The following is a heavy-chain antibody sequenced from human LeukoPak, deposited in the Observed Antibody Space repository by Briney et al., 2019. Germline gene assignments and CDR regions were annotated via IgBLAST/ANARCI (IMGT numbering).Heavy chain of an antibody. CDR3: ARTTSPGYDFWSGYYTFDY. V-gene: IGHV1-3*01. D-gene: IGHD3-3*01. J-gene: IGHJ4*02. Sequence: ASVKVSCKASGYTFTSYAMHWVRQAPGQRLEWMGWINAGNGNTKYSQKFQGRVTITRDTSTSTVYMELSSLRSEDTAVYYCARTTSPGYDFWSGYYTFDYWGQGTLVTVSS. CDR2: INAGNGNT. CDR1: GYTFTSYA.